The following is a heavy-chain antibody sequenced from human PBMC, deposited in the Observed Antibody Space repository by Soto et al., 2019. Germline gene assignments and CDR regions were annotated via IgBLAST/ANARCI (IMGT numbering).Heavy chain of an antibody. Sequence: PSETLSLTCSVSGGSISAYYWSWIRQPPGKGLEWIGYVYYSGSTSYTPSLKSRVIISVDTPKNQFSLRLSSVTAADTAVYYCARARYGDFYYHTMDVWGQGTTVTVSS. D-gene: IGHD4-17*01. V-gene: IGHV4-59*12. CDR3: ARARYGDFYYHTMDV. J-gene: IGHJ6*02. CDR1: GGSISAYY. CDR2: VYYSGST.